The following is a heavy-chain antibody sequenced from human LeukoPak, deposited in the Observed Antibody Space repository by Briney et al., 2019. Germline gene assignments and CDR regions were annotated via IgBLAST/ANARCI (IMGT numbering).Heavy chain of an antibody. D-gene: IGHD3-22*01. CDR1: GYTLTELS. J-gene: IGHJ2*01. CDR2: FDPEDGET. CDR3: ATYYYEGTWYFDL. V-gene: IGHV1-24*01. Sequence: ASVKVSCKVSGYTLTELSMHWVRQAPGKGLEWMGGFDPEDGETIYAQKFQGRVTMTKDTSTDTAYMELSSLRSEDTAVYYCATYYYEGTWYFDLWGRGTLVTVSA.